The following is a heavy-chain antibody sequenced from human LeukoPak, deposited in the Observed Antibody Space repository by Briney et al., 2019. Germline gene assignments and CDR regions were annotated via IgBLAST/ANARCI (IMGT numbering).Heavy chain of an antibody. D-gene: IGHD3-9*01. J-gene: IGHJ3*02. CDR2: INHSGST. CDR1: GGSFSGYY. V-gene: IGHV4-34*01. Sequence: SETLSLTCAVYGGSFSGYYWSWIRQPPGKGLEWIGEINHSGSTNYNPSLKSRATISVDTSKNQFSLKLSSVTAADTAVYYCARGELRYFDWFYDAFDIWGQGTMVTVSS. CDR3: ARGELRYFDWFYDAFDI.